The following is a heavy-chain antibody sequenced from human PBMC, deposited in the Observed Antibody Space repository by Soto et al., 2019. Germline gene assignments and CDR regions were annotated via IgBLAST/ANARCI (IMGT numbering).Heavy chain of an antibody. V-gene: IGHV4-30-2*01. J-gene: IGHJ4*02. Sequence: QLQLQESGSGLVKPSQTLSLTCAVSGGSISSGGYSWSWIRQPPGKGLEWIGYIYHSGSTCYNPSLKSRVTISVDRSKNQFSLKLSSVTAADTAVYYCARGGFGESPELLDYWGQGTLVTVSS. D-gene: IGHD3-10*01. CDR2: IYHSGST. CDR1: GGSISSGGYS. CDR3: ARGGFGESPELLDY.